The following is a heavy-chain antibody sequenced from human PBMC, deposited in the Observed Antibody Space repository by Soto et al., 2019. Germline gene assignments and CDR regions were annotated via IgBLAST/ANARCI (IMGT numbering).Heavy chain of an antibody. J-gene: IGHJ6*02. V-gene: IGHV3-23*01. D-gene: IGHD3-3*01. CDR2: ISGSGGST. CDR3: AKSQISVYYYGMDV. Sequence: EVQLLESGGGLVQPGGSLRLSCAASGFTFSSYAMSWVRQAPGKGLEWVSAISGSGGSTYYADSVKGRFTISRDNSKNALYLQMNSLRAEDTAVYYCAKSQISVYYYGMDVWGQGTTVTVSS. CDR1: GFTFSSYA.